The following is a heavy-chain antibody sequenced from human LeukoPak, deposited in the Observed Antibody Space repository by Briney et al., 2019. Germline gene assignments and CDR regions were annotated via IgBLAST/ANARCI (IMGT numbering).Heavy chain of an antibody. J-gene: IGHJ4*02. Sequence: SVKVSFKAPGDTFGSYAISWVRQAPGQGLEWMGRTIPILGIAKYAQKFQGRLTITADTSTSTTYMELSSLRSEDTAIYYCASQLLLPFDYWGQGTLVTVSS. CDR1: GDTFGSYA. V-gene: IGHV1-69*04. CDR2: TIPILGIA. D-gene: IGHD3-22*01. CDR3: ASQLLLPFDY.